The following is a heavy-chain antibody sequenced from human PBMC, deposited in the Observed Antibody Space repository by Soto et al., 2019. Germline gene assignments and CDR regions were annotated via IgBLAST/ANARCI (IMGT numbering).Heavy chain of an antibody. CDR1: GFTFSNYG. CDR2: IWYDGSNK. J-gene: IGHJ4*02. V-gene: IGHV3-33*01. Sequence: QMQLVESGGGVVQPGRSLRLSCAASGFTFSNYGMHWVRQAPGKGLEWVAIIWYDGSNKYYADSVKGRFTISRDNSKNTVYLQMKSLRAEDTAMYFCAAGEPLNDRGQGTLVTVSS. D-gene: IGHD1-1*01. CDR3: AAGEPLND.